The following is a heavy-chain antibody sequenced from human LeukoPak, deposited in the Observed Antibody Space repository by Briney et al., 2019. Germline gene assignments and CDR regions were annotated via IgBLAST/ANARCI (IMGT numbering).Heavy chain of an antibody. J-gene: IGHJ3*02. Sequence: PGGSLRLSCAASGFTFSTYAMSWVRQAPGKGLEWVSAISGSGISTYYADSVKGRFTISRENSKNTLYLQMNSLRAEDTAVYYCAKELIIQPTGTVAFDIWGQGTTVTVSS. D-gene: IGHD1-1*01. CDR3: AKELIIQPTGTVAFDI. V-gene: IGHV3-23*01. CDR1: GFTFSTYA. CDR2: ISGSGIST.